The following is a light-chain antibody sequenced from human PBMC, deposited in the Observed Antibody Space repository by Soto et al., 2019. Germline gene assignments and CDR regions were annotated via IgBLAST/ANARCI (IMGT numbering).Light chain of an antibody. J-gene: IGKJ2*01. Sequence: DVQMTQSPSAMSASVGDRVTITCRASQDITRFVAWFQQKPGKAPERLLYETSSLPPGVPSRFSGSGSGTEFTLTISGLQPEDLATYYCLQHNSYPYTFGQGTKLEIK. CDR2: ETS. V-gene: IGKV1-17*03. CDR1: QDITRF. CDR3: LQHNSYPYT.